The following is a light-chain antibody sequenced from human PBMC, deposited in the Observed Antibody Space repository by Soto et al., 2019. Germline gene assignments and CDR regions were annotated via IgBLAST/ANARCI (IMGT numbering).Light chain of an antibody. V-gene: IGKV3-20*01. CDR1: PSVSSSY. Sequence: EIVLTQSPGTLSLSPGERATLSCRASPSVSSSYLAWYQQKPGQAPRLLIYGASSRATGIPDRFSGSGSGTDFTLTISRLEPEDLAVYYCQQYGSSPVTFGPGTKVDIK. CDR2: GAS. J-gene: IGKJ3*01. CDR3: QQYGSSPVT.